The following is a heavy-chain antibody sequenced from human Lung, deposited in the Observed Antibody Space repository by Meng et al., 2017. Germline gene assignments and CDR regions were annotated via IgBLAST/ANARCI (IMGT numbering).Heavy chain of an antibody. V-gene: IGHV4-34*01. CDR3: ARDQGGAGGY. CDR2: INHRGRT. J-gene: IGHJ4*02. Sequence: QVQLQQWGAAELKPSETLSLTCAVYVGSFSGYQWNWIRQSPGKGLEWIGDINHRGRTNYNPSLKSRVTISVDTSKNQFSLKLSSVTAADTAVYYCARDQGGAGGYWGQGTLVTVSS. CDR1: VGSFSGYQ. D-gene: IGHD2-15*01.